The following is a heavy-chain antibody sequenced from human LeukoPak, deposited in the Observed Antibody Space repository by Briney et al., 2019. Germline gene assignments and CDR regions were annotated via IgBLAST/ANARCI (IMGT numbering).Heavy chain of an antibody. D-gene: IGHD3-10*01. CDR3: ARGARGLMVRGVITHFDY. J-gene: IGHJ4*02. CDR1: GGSISSSSYY. CDR2: IYYSGST. V-gene: IGHV4-39*07. Sequence: SETLFLTCTVSGGSISSSSYYWGWIRQPPGKGLEWIGSIYYSGSTYYNPSLKSRVTISVDTSKNQFSLKLSSVTAADTAVYYCARGARGLMVRGVITHFDYWGQGTLVTVSS.